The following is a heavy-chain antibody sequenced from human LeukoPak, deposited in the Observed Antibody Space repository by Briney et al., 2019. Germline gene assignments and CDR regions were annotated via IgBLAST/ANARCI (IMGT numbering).Heavy chain of an antibody. J-gene: IGHJ3*02. CDR3: ASESGNNAFDI. Sequence: ASVKVSCKASGYTFTGYYMHWVRQAPGQGLEWMGWINPKSGGTNYAQKFQGRVTMTRDTSISTAYMELNRLRSDDTAVYYCASESGNNAFDIWGQGTMVTVSS. D-gene: IGHD1-26*01. V-gene: IGHV1-2*02. CDR1: GYTFTGYY. CDR2: INPKSGGT.